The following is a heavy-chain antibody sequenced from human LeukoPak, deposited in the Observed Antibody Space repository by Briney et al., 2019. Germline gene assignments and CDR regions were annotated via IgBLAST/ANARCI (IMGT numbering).Heavy chain of an antibody. Sequence: SETLSLTCTVSGGSISSYYWSWIRQPPGKGLEWIGYIYYSGSTNYNPSLKSRVTISVDMSENQFSLKLSSVTAADTAVYYCAMTPIGYCSSTSCYTFDYWGQGTLVTVSS. CDR1: GGSISSYY. D-gene: IGHD2-2*02. CDR3: AMTPIGYCSSTSCYTFDY. V-gene: IGHV4-59*08. CDR2: IYYSGST. J-gene: IGHJ4*02.